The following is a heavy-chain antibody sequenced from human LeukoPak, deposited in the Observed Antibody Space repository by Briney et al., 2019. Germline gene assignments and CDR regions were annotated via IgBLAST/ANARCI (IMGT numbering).Heavy chain of an antibody. CDR2: IIPIFGTA. CDR3: ARTVGYSGYDYLAWFDY. Sequence: SVKVSFKASGGTFSSYVISWVRQAPGQGLEWMGGIIPIFGTANYAQKFQGRVTITADKSTSTAYMELSSLRSEDTAVYYCARTVGYSGYDYLAWFDYWGQGTLVTVSS. CDR1: GGTFSSYV. D-gene: IGHD5-12*01. J-gene: IGHJ4*02. V-gene: IGHV1-69*06.